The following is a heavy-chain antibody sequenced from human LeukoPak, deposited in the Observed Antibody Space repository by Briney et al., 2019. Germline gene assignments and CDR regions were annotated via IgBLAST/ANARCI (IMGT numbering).Heavy chain of an antibody. CDR3: ARHLYGDYLFDY. Sequence: ASVKVSCKASGYIFNRYVISWVRQAPGQGLECMGWISAYNGDTNYAQKFQGRVTMTTDTSTSTAYMELRSLRSDDTAVYYCARHLYGDYLFDYWGQGSLVTVSS. V-gene: IGHV1-18*01. CDR2: ISAYNGDT. J-gene: IGHJ4*02. D-gene: IGHD4-17*01. CDR1: GYIFNRYV.